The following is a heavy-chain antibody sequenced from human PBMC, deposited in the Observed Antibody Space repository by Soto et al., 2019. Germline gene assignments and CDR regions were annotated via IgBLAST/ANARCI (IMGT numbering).Heavy chain of an antibody. V-gene: IGHV1-69*06. CDR2: IIPIFGTA. CDR1: GGTFSSYA. Sequence: ASVKVSCKASGGTFSSYAISWVRQAPGQGLEWMGGIIPIFGTANYAQKFQGRVTITADKSTSTAYMELSSLRSEDTAVYYCARDGEMAPDYHYYVMDVWGQGTTVTVSS. J-gene: IGHJ6*02. CDR3: ARDGEMAPDYHYYVMDV. D-gene: IGHD3-10*01.